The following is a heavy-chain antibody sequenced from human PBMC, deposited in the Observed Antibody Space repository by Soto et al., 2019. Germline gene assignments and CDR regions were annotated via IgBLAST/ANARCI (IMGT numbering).Heavy chain of an antibody. J-gene: IGHJ4*02. CDR2: IYYSGST. CDR1: GGSISGSNYF. V-gene: IGHV4-39*01. CDR3: ARRGVSSYYSNY. Sequence: PSETLSLTCTVSGGSISGSNYFWVLLRQPPGKGLEWIGNIYYSGSTYYNLSLKSRVTISVDTSKNQFSLKLSSVTAADTAVYYCARRGVSSYYSNYWGLGTLVTVSS. D-gene: IGHD2-15*01.